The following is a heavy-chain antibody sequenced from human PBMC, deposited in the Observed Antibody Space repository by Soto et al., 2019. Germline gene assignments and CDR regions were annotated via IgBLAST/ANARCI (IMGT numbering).Heavy chain of an antibody. Sequence: GGSLRLSCEASGFTFGIYWMYWVRQAPGKGLVWVSRINTDGGSTRYADSVKGRFTISRDNSKNTLYLQMNSLRAEDTAVYYCARDLIAARPSYDYYYYGMDVWGQGTTVTVSS. V-gene: IGHV3-74*01. CDR2: INTDGGST. J-gene: IGHJ6*02. CDR1: GFTFGIYW. CDR3: ARDLIAARPSYDYYYYGMDV. D-gene: IGHD6-6*01.